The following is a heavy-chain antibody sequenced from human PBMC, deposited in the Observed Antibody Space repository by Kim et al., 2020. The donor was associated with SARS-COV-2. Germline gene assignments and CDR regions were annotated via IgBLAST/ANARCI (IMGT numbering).Heavy chain of an antibody. Sequence: GGSLRLSCATSGFLFRNYGMHWVRQAPGKGLEWVAMIYYAGRTKYYGESVKGRFTISRDNVQSTVSLQMSSLTGEDTAVYHCAKGRFSGHDVIDNWGQGT. CDR3: AKGRFSGHDVIDN. D-gene: IGHD5-12*01. V-gene: IGHV3-33*04. J-gene: IGHJ4*02. CDR1: GFLFRNYG. CDR2: IYYAGRTK.